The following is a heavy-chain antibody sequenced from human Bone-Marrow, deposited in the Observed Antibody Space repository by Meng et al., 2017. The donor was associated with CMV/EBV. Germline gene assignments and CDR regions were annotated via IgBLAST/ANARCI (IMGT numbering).Heavy chain of an antibody. CDR2: INPSGGST. CDR1: GYTFTSYY. V-gene: IGHV1-46*01. D-gene: IGHD4-11*01. CDR3: ARGVVHDYSNRQWDIDQ. Sequence: ASVKVSCKASGYTFTSYYMHWVRQAPGQGLEWMGIINPSGGSTSYAQKFQGRVTMTRDTSTSTVYMELSSLRSEDTAVYFCARGVVHDYSNRQWDIDQWGQGTLVTVSS. J-gene: IGHJ4*02.